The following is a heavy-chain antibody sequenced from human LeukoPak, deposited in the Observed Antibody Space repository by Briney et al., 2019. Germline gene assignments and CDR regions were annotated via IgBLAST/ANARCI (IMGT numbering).Heavy chain of an antibody. J-gene: IGHJ5*02. CDR3: ARGPGGWYGSYWFDP. Sequence: ASVKVSCKASGDTFTGYYMHWVRQAPGQGLEWMGWINPNSGGTNYAQKVQGRVTMTRDTAISTAYMELSRLRSDDTAVYYCARGPGGWYGSYWFDPWGQGTLVTVSS. CDR1: GDTFTGYY. V-gene: IGHV1-2*02. CDR2: INPNSGGT. D-gene: IGHD6-19*01.